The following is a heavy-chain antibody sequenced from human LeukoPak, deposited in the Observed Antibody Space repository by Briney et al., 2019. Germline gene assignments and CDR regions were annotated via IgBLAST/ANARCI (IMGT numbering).Heavy chain of an antibody. CDR2: INPNSGGT. D-gene: IGHD3-3*01. J-gene: IGHJ6*02. Sequence: GASVKVSCKASGYTFTGYYMHWVRQAPGQGLEWMGWINPNSGGTNYAQKFQGWVTMTRDTSISTAYMELSRLRSDDTAVYYCARGGARRITIFGVVQIDGYYYYGMDVWGQGTTVTVSS. CDR1: GYTFTGYY. CDR3: ARGGARRITIFGVVQIDGYYYYGMDV. V-gene: IGHV1-2*04.